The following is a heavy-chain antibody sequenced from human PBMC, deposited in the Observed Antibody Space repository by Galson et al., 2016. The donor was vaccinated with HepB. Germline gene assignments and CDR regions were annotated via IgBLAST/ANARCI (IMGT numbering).Heavy chain of an antibody. J-gene: IGHJ3*02. CDR1: GFTFTRYA. CDR2: ISYDASNQ. V-gene: IGHV3-30*04. D-gene: IGHD6-25*01. CDR3: ARAKTPLAPAPTDAFDI. Sequence: SLRLSRAASGFTFTRYAIHWDRQSPAKGLEWVAVISYDASNQYYADSVKGRFPISRDNSNNTLYLRMNSLRGEETPVYYCARAKTPLAPAPTDAFDIWGQGTMVTVAS.